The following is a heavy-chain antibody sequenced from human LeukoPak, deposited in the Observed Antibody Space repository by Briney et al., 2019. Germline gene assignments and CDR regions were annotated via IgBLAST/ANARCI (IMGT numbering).Heavy chain of an antibody. J-gene: IGHJ4*02. D-gene: IGHD3-10*01. CDR1: GFTFDDYA. V-gene: IGHV3-9*01. Sequence: PGRSLRLSCAASGFTFDDYAMHWVRQAPGKGLEWVSGISWNSGSIGYADSVKGRFTISRDNAKNSLYPQMNSLRAEDTALYYCARDYGSGSYPKNTPLDYWGQGTLVTVSS. CDR3: ARDYGSGSYPKNTPLDY. CDR2: ISWNSGSI.